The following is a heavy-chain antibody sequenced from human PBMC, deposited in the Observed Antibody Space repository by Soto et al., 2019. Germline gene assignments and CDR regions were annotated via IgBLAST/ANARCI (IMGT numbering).Heavy chain of an antibody. Sequence: GGSLRLSCAASGLTFRSYLMHWVRQAPGKGLEWVSYIHSDSTTIYYADSVKGRFTISRDNAKNSLYLQMNSLRDEDTAVYYCARDRSLFDYWGQGALVTVSS. CDR2: IHSDSTTI. V-gene: IGHV3-48*02. J-gene: IGHJ4*02. CDR1: GLTFRSYL. CDR3: ARDRSLFDY.